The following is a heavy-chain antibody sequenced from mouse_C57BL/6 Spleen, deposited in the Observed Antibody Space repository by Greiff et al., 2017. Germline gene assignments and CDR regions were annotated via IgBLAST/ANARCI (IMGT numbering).Heavy chain of an antibody. CDR1: GFTFSSYA. Sequence: EVQLQESGGGLVKPGGSLKLSCAASGFTFSSYAMSWVRQTPEKRLEWVATISDGGSYTYYPDNVKGRFTISRDNAKNNLYLQMSHLKSEDTAMYYCARDRIYYYGSSWNAMDYWGQGTSVTVSS. V-gene: IGHV5-4*01. D-gene: IGHD1-1*01. CDR3: ARDRIYYYGSSWNAMDY. J-gene: IGHJ4*01. CDR2: ISDGGSYT.